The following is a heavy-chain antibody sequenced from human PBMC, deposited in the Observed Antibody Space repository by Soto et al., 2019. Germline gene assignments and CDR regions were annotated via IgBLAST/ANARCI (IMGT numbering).Heavy chain of an antibody. V-gene: IGHV5-51*01. D-gene: IGHD3-22*01. CDR2: IYPGDSDT. CDR3: ARFRSYYYDSSGYYDAFDI. Sequence: PGESLKISCKGSGYSFTSYWIGWVRQMPGKGLEWMGIIYPGDSDTRYSPSFQGQVTISADKSISTAYLQWSSPKASDTAMYYCARFRSYYYDSSGYYDAFDIWGQGTMVTVSS. CDR1: GYSFTSYW. J-gene: IGHJ3*02.